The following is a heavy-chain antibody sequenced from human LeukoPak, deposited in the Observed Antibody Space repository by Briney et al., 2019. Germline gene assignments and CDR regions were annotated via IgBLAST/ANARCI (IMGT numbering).Heavy chain of an antibody. D-gene: IGHD2-2*01. J-gene: IGHJ4*02. CDR3: ATCSSTNLIDY. CDR2: IYHSGST. Sequence: PSQTLSLTCTVSGGSISSGSYYWSWIRQPPGKGLEWIGYIYHSGSTYYNPSLKSRVTISVDRSKNQFSLKLSSVTAADTAVYYCATCSSTNLIDYWGQGTLVTVSS. CDR1: GGSISSGSYY. V-gene: IGHV4-30-2*01.